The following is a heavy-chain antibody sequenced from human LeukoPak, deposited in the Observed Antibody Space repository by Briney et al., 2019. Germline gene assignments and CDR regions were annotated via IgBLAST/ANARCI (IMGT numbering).Heavy chain of an antibody. V-gene: IGHV3-11*04. CDR3: AKDAVRHGDLYYFDY. J-gene: IGHJ4*02. CDR1: GFTFSDYY. Sequence: PGGSLRLSCAASGFTFSDYYMSWIRQAPGKGLEWVSYISSSGSTIYYADSVKGRFTISRDNAKNSLYLQMDSLRAEDTAVYFCAKDAVRHGDLYYFDYWGQGTSVIVSS. CDR2: ISSSGSTI. D-gene: IGHD3-3*01.